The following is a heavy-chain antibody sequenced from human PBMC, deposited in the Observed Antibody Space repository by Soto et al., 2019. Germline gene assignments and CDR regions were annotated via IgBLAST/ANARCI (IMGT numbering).Heavy chain of an antibody. CDR3: AIVLVRGHNGMDV. V-gene: IGHV1-46*01. Sequence: QVELVQSGAEVKKPGASVKISCKASGYTFTTYFMHWVRQAPGHGLEWMGIINPTGGSTTYAEKFQGRVTMTRDTTTTTVYIELTSLRSDDTAVYYCAIVLVRGHNGMDVWGQGTTVTVTS. CDR1: GYTFTTYF. J-gene: IGHJ6*02. CDR2: INPTGGST.